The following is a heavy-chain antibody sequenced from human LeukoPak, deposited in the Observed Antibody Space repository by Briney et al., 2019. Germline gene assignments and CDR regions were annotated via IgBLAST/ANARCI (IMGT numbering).Heavy chain of an antibody. CDR1: GFTFSSYG. J-gene: IGHJ6*03. Sequence: GGSLRLSCAASGFTFSSYGMHWVRQAPGKGLEWVAVISYDGSNKYYADSVKGRFTISRDNSKNTLYLQMNSLRAEDTAVYYCATLELVGYYYYYMDVWGKGTTVTVSS. D-gene: IGHD1-7*01. CDR2: ISYDGSNK. V-gene: IGHV3-30*03. CDR3: ATLELVGYYYYYMDV.